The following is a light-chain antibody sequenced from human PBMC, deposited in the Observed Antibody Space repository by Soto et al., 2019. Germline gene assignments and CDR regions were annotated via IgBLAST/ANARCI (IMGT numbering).Light chain of an antibody. CDR1: QSLSGNY. CDR2: RAS. V-gene: IGKV3D-20*02. Sequence: NVLTQSPGTLSLSPGQRATLSCRASQSLSGNYLAWYQQKPGQAPRVLIYRASIRATGISARFSGSGSGTDFTLTISSLEPEDFAVYYCQQRSNWPAFGGGTKVDIK. J-gene: IGKJ4*01. CDR3: QQRSNWPA.